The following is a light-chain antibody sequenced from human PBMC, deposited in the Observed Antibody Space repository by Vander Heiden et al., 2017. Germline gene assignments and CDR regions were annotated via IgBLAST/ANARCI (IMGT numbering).Light chain of an antibody. V-gene: IGLV2-14*03. CDR3: SSYTTSSTQV. J-gene: IGLJ1*01. CDR2: VVT. CDR1: SSDVGNDNY. Sequence: QSALTQPASVSGSPGQSITISCAGTSSDVGNDNYVSWYQQHPGKAPKLVIYVVTNRPSGVSNRFSGAKSGNTASLTISGLQPEDEADYYCSSYTTSSTQVFGTGTKVTVL.